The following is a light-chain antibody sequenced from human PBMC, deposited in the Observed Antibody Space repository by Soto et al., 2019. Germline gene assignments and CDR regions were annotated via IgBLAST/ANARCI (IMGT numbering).Light chain of an antibody. V-gene: IGKV4-1*01. Sequence: DIVLTQSPASLTVSLGEGATIECKSSQTVFYTSNVKNYLSWFQQKPGQPPKLLIYWASTRASGVPERFSGSGSETHFTLTINNVQAEDVASYFCQQYSSPPQTFGQGTKVEIK. CDR1: QTVFYTSNVKNY. CDR3: QQYSSPPQT. CDR2: WAS. J-gene: IGKJ1*01.